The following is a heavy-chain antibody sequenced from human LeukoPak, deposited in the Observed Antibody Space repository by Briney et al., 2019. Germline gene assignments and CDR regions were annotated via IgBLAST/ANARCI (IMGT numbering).Heavy chain of an antibody. J-gene: IGHJ4*02. CDR3: AKDPASGYCTGGTCYDSPFDS. Sequence: PGGSLRLSCAASGFTFSTYAMTWVRQAPGKGLERVSLITASAGTTYYADSVKGRFTISRDNYTLFLQMNSLRAEDTALYYCAKDPASGYCTGGTCYDSPFDSWGQGTLVTVSS. CDR2: ITASAGTT. V-gene: IGHV3-23*01. CDR1: GFTFSTYA. D-gene: IGHD2-15*01.